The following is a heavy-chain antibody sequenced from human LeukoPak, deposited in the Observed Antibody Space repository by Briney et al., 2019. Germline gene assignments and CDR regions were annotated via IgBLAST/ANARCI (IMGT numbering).Heavy chain of an antibody. V-gene: IGHV4-59*01. J-gene: IGHJ4*02. CDR3: ARGGYYYGSGSYSYLDY. CDR2: IYYSGST. CDR1: GGSISSYY. Sequence: PSETLSLTCTVSGGSISSYYWSWIRQPPGKGLEWLGYIYYSGSTNYNPSLKSRVTISVDTSKNQFSLKLSSVTAADTAVYYCARGGYYYGSGSYSYLDYWGQGTLVTVSS. D-gene: IGHD3-10*01.